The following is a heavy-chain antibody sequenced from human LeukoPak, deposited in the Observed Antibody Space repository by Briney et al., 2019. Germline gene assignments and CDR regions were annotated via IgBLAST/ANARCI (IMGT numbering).Heavy chain of an antibody. CDR2: IIPYLGMA. CDR3: ARDLVCTMNCKDS. D-gene: IGHD3/OR15-3a*01. CDR1: GGTFSNDA. J-gene: IGHJ4*02. Sequence: SVKVSCEASGGTFSNDAISWVRQAPGQGLEWMGRIIPYLGMALYAQKFKGRVTLTADNSPSTAYMELSGLTSEDTAVYFCARDLVCTMNCKDSWGQGTLVTVSS. V-gene: IGHV1-69*04.